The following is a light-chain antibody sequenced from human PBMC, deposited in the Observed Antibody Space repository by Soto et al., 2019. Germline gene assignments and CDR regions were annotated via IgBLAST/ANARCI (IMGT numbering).Light chain of an antibody. CDR3: HQRSNVT. Sequence: EIVLTQSPATLSLSPGERATLSCRASQSVSSYLAWYQQKPGQAPRLLIYDASNRATGIPARFSGSGSGTDFTLTISSLEPEDFAVYYCHQRSNVTFGGGTKVEIK. J-gene: IGKJ4*01. V-gene: IGKV3-11*01. CDR2: DAS. CDR1: QSVSSY.